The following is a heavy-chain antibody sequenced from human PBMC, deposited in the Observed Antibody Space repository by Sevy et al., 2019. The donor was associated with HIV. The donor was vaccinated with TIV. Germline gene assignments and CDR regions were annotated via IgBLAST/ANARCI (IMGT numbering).Heavy chain of an antibody. V-gene: IGHV3-20*04. CDR3: ARVKEYYDFWSPFDP. CDR1: GFTFVDYG. D-gene: IGHD3-3*01. Sequence: GGSLRLSCAASGFTFVDYGMSWVRQAPGKGLEWVSGINWNGGSTGYADSVKGRFTISRDNAKNSLYLQMNSLRAEDTALYYCARVKEYYDFWSPFDPWGQGTLVTVSS. J-gene: IGHJ5*02. CDR2: INWNGGST.